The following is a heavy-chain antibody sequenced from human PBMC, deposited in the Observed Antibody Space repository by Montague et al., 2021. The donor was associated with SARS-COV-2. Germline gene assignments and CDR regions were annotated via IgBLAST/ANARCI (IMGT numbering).Heavy chain of an antibody. Sequence: SETLSLTCTVSGDSLSFYFWTWIRQPPGRGLEWIGYIEYSGSTNYNPSLKSRLTMSLDMSSNQFSLELRSVTAADTAVYYCGRLGDRASTVDAWGHGTLVTVSS. CDR1: GDSLSFYF. V-gene: IGHV4-59*08. J-gene: IGHJ5*01. D-gene: IGHD1-26*01. CDR3: GRLGDRASTVDA. CDR2: IEYSGST.